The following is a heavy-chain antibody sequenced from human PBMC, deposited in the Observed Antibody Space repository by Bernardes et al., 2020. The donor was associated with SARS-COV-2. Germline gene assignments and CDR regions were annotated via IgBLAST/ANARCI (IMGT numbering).Heavy chain of an antibody. V-gene: IGHV3-21*01. Sequence: GGSLRLSCAASGFTFSSYSMNWVRQAPGKGLEWVSSISSSSSYIYYADSVKGRFTISRDNAKNSLYLQMNSLRAEDTAVYYCAREAGGETWYSSSSEWFDPWGQGTLVTVSS. CDR2: ISSSSSYI. D-gene: IGHD6-13*01. CDR3: AREAGGETWYSSSSEWFDP. CDR1: GFTFSSYS. J-gene: IGHJ5*02.